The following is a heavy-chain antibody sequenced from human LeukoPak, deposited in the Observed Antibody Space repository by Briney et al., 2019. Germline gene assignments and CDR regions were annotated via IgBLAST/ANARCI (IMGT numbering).Heavy chain of an antibody. V-gene: IGHV4-39*07. CDR1: SGSISTSNYY. Sequence: PSETLSLTCTVSSGSISTSNYYWGWVRQPPGKALEWIGNIFYSGSTYYSPSLKSRVTISVDTSKNQFSLKLSSVTAADTAVYYCARFKIGYTYFDYWGQGTLVTVSS. CDR3: ARFKIGYTYFDY. CDR2: IFYSGST. J-gene: IGHJ4*02. D-gene: IGHD5-18*01.